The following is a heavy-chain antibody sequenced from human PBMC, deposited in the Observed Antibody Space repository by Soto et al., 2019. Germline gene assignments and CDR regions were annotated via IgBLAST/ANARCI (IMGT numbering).Heavy chain of an antibody. D-gene: IGHD3-3*01. V-gene: IGHV4-34*01. Sequence: SETLSLTCAVYGGSFSGYYWSWIRQPPGKGLEWIGEINHSGSTNYNPSLKSRVTISVDTSKNQFSLKLSPVTAADTAVYYCARGFWSGYYYYGMDVWGQGTTVTVSS. CDR3: ARGFWSGYYYYGMDV. J-gene: IGHJ6*02. CDR2: INHSGST. CDR1: GGSFSGYY.